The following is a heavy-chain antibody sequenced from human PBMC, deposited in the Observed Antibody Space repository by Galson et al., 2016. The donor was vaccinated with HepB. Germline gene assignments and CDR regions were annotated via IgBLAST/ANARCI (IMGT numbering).Heavy chain of an antibody. Sequence: SLRLSCAASGFNFEGYATHWVRQAPGKGLEWVSGISWNSGAKGYADSVKGRFTISRDNTKNSLYLQMNSLRAEDTALYYCAKDRGGGIAGPGKYYFYGMDVWGKGTTVTVAS. V-gene: IGHV3-9*01. CDR3: AKDRGGGIAGPGKYYFYGMDV. CDR2: ISWNSGAK. D-gene: IGHD2/OR15-2a*01. CDR1: GFNFEGYA. J-gene: IGHJ6*04.